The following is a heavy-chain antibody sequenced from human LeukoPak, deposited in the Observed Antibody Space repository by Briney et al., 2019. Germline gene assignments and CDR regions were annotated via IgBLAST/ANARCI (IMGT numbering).Heavy chain of an antibody. D-gene: IGHD2-2*02. V-gene: IGHV3-30-3*01. CDR3: ARDSIVVVPAAIKDPSNRAAEGTSWFDP. CDR2: ISYDGSNK. J-gene: IGHJ5*02. Sequence: GGSLRLSCAASGFTFSSYAMHWVRQAPGKGLEWVAVISYDGSNKYYADSVKGRFTISRDNSKNTLYLQMNSLRAEDTAVYYCARDSIVVVPAAIKDPSNRAAEGTSWFDPWGQGTLVTVSS. CDR1: GFTFSSYA.